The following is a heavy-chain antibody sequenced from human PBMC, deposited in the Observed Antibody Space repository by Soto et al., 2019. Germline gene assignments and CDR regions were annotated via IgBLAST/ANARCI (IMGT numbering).Heavy chain of an antibody. D-gene: IGHD1-26*01. Sequence: SETLSLSCTVSGGSISSSSYYWGWIRQPPGKGLEWIGYIYYSGSTNYNPSLKSRVTISVDTSKNQFSLKLSSVTAADTAVYYCARELGATTNFDYWGQGTLVTVSS. CDR1: GGSISSSSYY. J-gene: IGHJ4*02. CDR2: IYYSGST. V-gene: IGHV4-61*01. CDR3: ARELGATTNFDY.